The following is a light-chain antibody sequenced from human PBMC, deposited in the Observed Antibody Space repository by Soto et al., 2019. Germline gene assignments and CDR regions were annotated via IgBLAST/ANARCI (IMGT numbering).Light chain of an antibody. Sequence: EIVLTQSPCTLSLSPGERATLSWAAGQSLTNTFLAWYQQKPGQAPRLLIYGASGRATGIPDRFSGSGSGTDFTLTISRLEPEDFAVYYCQYSGSASGWTFGRGTKVDIK. CDR1: QSLTNTF. CDR3: QYSGSASGWT. V-gene: IGKV3-20*01. CDR2: GAS. J-gene: IGKJ1*01.